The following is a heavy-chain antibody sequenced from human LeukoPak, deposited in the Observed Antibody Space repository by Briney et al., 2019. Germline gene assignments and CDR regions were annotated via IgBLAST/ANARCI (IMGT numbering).Heavy chain of an antibody. J-gene: IGHJ6*02. CDR3: SRGDFYYYYGMDV. Sequence: GGSLRLSCAASGFTFSSYWMSWVRQAPGKGLEWVSVIYSGGSTYYADSVKGRFTISRDNSKNTLYLQMNSLRAEDTAVYFCSRGDFYYYYGMDVWGQGTTVTVSS. D-gene: IGHD2/OR15-2a*01. V-gene: IGHV3-53*01. CDR2: IYSGGST. CDR1: GFTFSSYW.